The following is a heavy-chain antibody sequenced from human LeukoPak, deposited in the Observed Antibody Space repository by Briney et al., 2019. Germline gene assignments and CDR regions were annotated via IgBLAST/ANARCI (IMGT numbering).Heavy chain of an antibody. D-gene: IGHD5-24*01. Sequence: PGGSLRLSCAASGFTFSDYSMNWVRQAPGKGLEWISYIGIDSGNTNYADSVKGRFTISGDKAKNSLYLQMNSLRFEDTAVYYCARDYKYAFDNWGQGTLVTVSS. V-gene: IGHV3-48*01. CDR3: ARDYKYAFDN. CDR1: GFTFSDYS. J-gene: IGHJ4*02. CDR2: IGIDSGNT.